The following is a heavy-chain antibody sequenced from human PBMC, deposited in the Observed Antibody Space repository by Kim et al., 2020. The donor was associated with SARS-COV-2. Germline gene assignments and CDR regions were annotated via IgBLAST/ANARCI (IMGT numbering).Heavy chain of an antibody. CDR2: IISDGRST. V-gene: IGHV3-74*01. CDR3: ASGLTSGQY. D-gene: IGHD2-21*02. Sequence: GGSLRLSCAASGFTFSEYWMHWVRQAPGKGLVWVSRIISDGRSTSYADSVKGRFTISRDNAKNTLYLQMNSLRAEDTAVYYCASGLTSGQYLCQGILVTV. J-gene: IGHJ4*02. CDR1: GFTFSEYW.